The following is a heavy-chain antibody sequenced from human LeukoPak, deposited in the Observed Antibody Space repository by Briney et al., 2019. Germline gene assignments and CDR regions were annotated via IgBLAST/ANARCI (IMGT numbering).Heavy chain of an antibody. CDR3: ARGERGYCSSTSCYSFDY. CDR2: ISSSSSYI. Sequence: PGGSLRLSCAASGFTFSSYSMNWVRQAPGKGLEWVSSISSSSSYIYYADSVKGRFTISGDNAKNSLYLQMNSLRAEDTAVYYCARGERGYCSSTSCYSFDYWGQGTLVTVSS. D-gene: IGHD2-2*01. J-gene: IGHJ4*02. CDR1: GFTFSSYS. V-gene: IGHV3-21*01.